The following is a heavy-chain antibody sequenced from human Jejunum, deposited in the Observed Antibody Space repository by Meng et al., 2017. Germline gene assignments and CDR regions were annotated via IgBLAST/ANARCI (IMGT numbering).Heavy chain of an antibody. CDR1: GDSISSGGHY. Sequence: QVQLQESRPGLVTPSQTLSLTCPVSGDSISSGGHYWSWIRQHPGKGLEWIGYIYYTGSAYYNPSLESRVTLSVDTSNNQFSLRLNSVTAADTAVYYCAREGQLILGLVDYWGQGTLVTVSS. D-gene: IGHD2-15*01. CDR2: IYYTGSA. CDR3: AREGQLILGLVDY. J-gene: IGHJ4*02. V-gene: IGHV4-31*03.